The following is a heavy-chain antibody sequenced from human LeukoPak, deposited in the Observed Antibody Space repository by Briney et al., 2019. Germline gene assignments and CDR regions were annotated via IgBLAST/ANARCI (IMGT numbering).Heavy chain of an antibody. CDR3: ARGPQEVYCSSTSCSFFEY. Sequence: SETLSLTCTVSGGSISSYYWSWIRQPAGKGLEWIGRIYTSGSTNYNPSLKSRVTIPVDKSKNQFSLKLSSVTAADTAVYYCARGPQEVYCSSTSCSFFEYWGQGTLVTVSS. D-gene: IGHD2-2*01. V-gene: IGHV4-4*07. CDR2: IYTSGST. J-gene: IGHJ4*02. CDR1: GGSISSYY.